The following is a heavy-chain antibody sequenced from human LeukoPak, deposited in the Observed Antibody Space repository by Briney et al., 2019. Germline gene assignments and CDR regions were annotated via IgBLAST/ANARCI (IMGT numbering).Heavy chain of an antibody. CDR3: ARGFDYYYGSGSYYNPTYYFDY. CDR1: GGSISSYY. J-gene: IGHJ4*02. Sequence: IPSETLSLTCTVSGGSISSYYWSWIRQPAGKGLEWIGRIYTSGSTNYNPSLKSRVTMSVDTSKNQFSLKLSSVTAADTAVYYCARGFDYYYGSGSYYNPTYYFDYWGQGTLVTVSS. V-gene: IGHV4-4*07. CDR2: IYTSGST. D-gene: IGHD3-10*01.